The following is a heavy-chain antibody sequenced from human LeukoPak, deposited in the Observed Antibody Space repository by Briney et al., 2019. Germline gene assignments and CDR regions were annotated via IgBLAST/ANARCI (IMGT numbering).Heavy chain of an antibody. CDR1: GYTFTNYG. J-gene: IGHJ6*03. Sequence: ASVKVSCKSSGYTFTNYGVTWVRQAPGQGLEWIGYINPDNGDTNYEQRFQDRVTLTTDTSTGTAFLELRRLKSDDTAVYYCASGSLGDGYGVGDYYQYMDVWGKGTTVTVSS. CDR3: ASGSLGDGYGVGDYYQYMDV. V-gene: IGHV1-18*01. D-gene: IGHD5-24*01. CDR2: INPDNGDT.